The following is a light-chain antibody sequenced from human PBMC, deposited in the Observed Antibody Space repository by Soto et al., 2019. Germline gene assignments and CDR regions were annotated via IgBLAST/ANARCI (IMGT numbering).Light chain of an antibody. CDR1: STDVGNYNL. V-gene: IGLV2-23*01. CDR3: CSYGGRNTVI. CDR2: EGV. J-gene: IGLJ2*01. Sequence: QSALTQPASVSGSPGQSITISCNGTSTDVGNYNLVSLYQQNTGRAPKFLNYEGVKRPSGVYNRFSGAKSGDTASLTISGLQAADEAYYYCCSYGGRNTVIFGGGTKLPVL.